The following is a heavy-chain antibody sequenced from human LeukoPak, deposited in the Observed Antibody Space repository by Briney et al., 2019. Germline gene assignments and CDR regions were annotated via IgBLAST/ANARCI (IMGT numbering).Heavy chain of an antibody. CDR3: ARHVVGNYDLLSFNY. V-gene: IGHV4-39*01. D-gene: IGHD2-21*01. J-gene: IGHJ4*02. CDR2: MFYSGNT. Sequence: SEILSLTCGVSGGSIISSSYYWGWIRQPPGKGLEWIASMFYSGNTYYNPSLKSRVTMSVDTTENQFSLKLSSVTAADTAVYYCARHVVGNYDLLSFNYWGQGSLVTVSS. CDR1: GGSIISSSYY.